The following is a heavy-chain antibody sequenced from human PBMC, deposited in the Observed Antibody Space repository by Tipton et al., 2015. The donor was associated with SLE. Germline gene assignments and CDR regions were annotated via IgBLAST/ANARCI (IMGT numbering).Heavy chain of an antibody. CDR2: VYTSGST. D-gene: IGHD5-12*01. Sequence: TLSLTCTVSGGSISNYYWSWIRLTPGKGLEWIGYVYTSGSTIYNPSLKSRVTISVDTSKNQFSLKLTSVTAADTAVYYCARHELVAAKADYWGQGTMVNVSS. J-gene: IGHJ3*01. CDR3: ARHELVAAKADY. CDR1: GGSISNYY. V-gene: IGHV4-4*08.